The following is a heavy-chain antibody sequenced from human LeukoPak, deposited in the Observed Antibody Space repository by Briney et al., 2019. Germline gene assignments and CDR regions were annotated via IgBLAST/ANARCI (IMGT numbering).Heavy chain of an antibody. CDR3: AKDGTSKYYYDRPPWTHFDL. V-gene: IGHV3-30*18. D-gene: IGHD3-22*01. J-gene: IGHJ2*01. Sequence: LVNSGGGVVQPGSSLRLSCAASGFTFSSNGMHWVRQAPGKGLEWVAVISYAGGTKYYADSVKGRFTISRDNFRNALYLQMNSLGPEDTAVYYCAKDGTSKYYYDRPPWTHFDLWGRGTLVTVSS. CDR2: ISYAGGTK. CDR1: GFTFSSNG.